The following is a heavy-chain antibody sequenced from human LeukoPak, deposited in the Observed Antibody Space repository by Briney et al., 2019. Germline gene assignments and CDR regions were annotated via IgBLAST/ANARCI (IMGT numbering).Heavy chain of an antibody. V-gene: IGHV3-23*01. J-gene: IGHJ4*02. CDR3: AKYQAESVVVPAAPY. CDR1: GFTFSSYA. D-gene: IGHD2-2*01. CDR2: ISGSGGNI. Sequence: SGGSLRLSCAASGFTFSSYAMNWVRQARGGGVEWVSDISGSGGNIYYADPVRGRFTISRDNSQNALYLQMNSLRAEDTAVYYCAKYQAESVVVPAAPYWGQGTLVTVSS.